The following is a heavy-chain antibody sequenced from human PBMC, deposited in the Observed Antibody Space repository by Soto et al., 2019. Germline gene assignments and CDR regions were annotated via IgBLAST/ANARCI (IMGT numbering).Heavy chain of an antibody. Sequence: EVQLVESGGGLAQPGGSLRLSCGTSGFTFSLHDMSWVRQAPGKGLEWVAYISISGRTIYYADSVKGRFTISRDNAKKSLYLQIDNLRAEDTAVYYCARDYPNTVTTESTWGQGTLVTVSS. D-gene: IGHD4-17*01. CDR3: ARDYPNTVTTEST. J-gene: IGHJ4*02. CDR1: GFTFSLHD. V-gene: IGHV3-48*03. CDR2: ISISGRTI.